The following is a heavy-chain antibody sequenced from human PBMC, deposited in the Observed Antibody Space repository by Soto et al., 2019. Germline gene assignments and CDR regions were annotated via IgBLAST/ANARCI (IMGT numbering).Heavy chain of an antibody. Sequence: SETLSLTCPVSSCSISVSNVFWDWVRQPPGKGLEWIGNIDYSGTAYFNPSLGTRVTFPVDTSKNQFSLTLYSVTAADTAVYYCARTTGSHLDFWGQGILVTVSS. D-gene: IGHD4-4*01. V-gene: IGHV4-39*01. CDR1: SCSISVSNVF. J-gene: IGHJ4*02. CDR3: ARTTGSHLDF. CDR2: IDYSGTA.